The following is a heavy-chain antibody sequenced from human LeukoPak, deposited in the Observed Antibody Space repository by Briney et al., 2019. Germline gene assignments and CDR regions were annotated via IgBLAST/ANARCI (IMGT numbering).Heavy chain of an antibody. CDR2: ISYDGSNK. J-gene: IGHJ4*02. CDR1: GFTFSSYA. CDR3: ARANTDYYDSSGYYYQGY. Sequence: GGSLRLSCAASGFTFSSYAMHWVRQAPGKGLEWVAVISYDGSNKYYSDSVKGRFTISRDNSKNTLYLQMNSLGAEDTAVYYCARANTDYYDSSGYYYQGYWGQGTLVTVSS. D-gene: IGHD3-22*01. V-gene: IGHV3-30-3*01.